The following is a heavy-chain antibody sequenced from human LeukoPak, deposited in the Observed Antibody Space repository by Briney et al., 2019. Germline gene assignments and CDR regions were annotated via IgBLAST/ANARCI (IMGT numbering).Heavy chain of an antibody. CDR3: ARAHHRRVYDYVWGSYPY. CDR1: GFTFSSYA. D-gene: IGHD3-16*02. CDR2: ISSSSSYI. J-gene: IGHJ4*02. V-gene: IGHV3-21*01. Sequence: IPGRSLRLSCAASGFTFSSYAMHWVRQAPGKGLEWVSSISSSSSYIYYADSVKGRFTISRDNAKNSLYLQMNSLRAEDTAVYYCARAHHRRVYDYVWGSYPYWGQGTLVTVSS.